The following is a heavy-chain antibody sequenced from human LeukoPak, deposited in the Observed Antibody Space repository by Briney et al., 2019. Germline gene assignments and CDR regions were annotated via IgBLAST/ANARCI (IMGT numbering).Heavy chain of an antibody. V-gene: IGHV4-39*01. CDR2: IYYSGST. CDR1: GGSISSSSYY. Sequence: KLSETLSLTCTVSGGSISSSSYYWGWIRQPPGKGLEWIGSIYYSGSTYYNPSLKSRVTISVDTSKNQFSLKLSSVTAADTAVYYCARVGAVAGTWDYWGQGTLVTVSS. J-gene: IGHJ4*02. CDR3: ARVGAVAGTWDY. D-gene: IGHD6-19*01.